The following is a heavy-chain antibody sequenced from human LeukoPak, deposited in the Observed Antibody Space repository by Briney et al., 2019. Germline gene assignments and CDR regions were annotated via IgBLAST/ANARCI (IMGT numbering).Heavy chain of an antibody. CDR3: TTVLRTTYYYGMDV. V-gene: IGHV3-15*01. J-gene: IGHJ6*02. CDR2: IKSKTDGGTT. D-gene: IGHD1-7*01. Sequence: PGGSLRLSCAASGFTFSSYGMHWVRQAPGKGLEWVGRIKSKTDGGTTDYAAPVKGRFTISRDDSKNMLYLQMNSLKTEDTAVYYCTTVLRTTYYYGMDVWGQGTTVTVSS. CDR1: GFTFSSYG.